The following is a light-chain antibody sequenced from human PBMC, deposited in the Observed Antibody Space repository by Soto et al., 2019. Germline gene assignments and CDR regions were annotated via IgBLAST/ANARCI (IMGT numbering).Light chain of an antibody. CDR1: QSISSW. CDR2: DAS. V-gene: IGKV1-5*01. CDR3: QQYGSFSPIT. Sequence: DIQMTQSPSTLSASVGDRVTITCRASQSISSWLAWYQQKPGKAPKLLIYDASSLESGVPSRFSGSGSGTEFTLTISSLQTDDFATYYCQQYGSFSPITFGGGTKVEI. J-gene: IGKJ4*01.